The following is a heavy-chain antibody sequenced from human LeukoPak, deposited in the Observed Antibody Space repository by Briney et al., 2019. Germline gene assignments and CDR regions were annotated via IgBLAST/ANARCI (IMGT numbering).Heavy chain of an antibody. Sequence: SETLSLTCTVSGGSISSSSYYWGWIRQPPGKGLEWIGSIYYSGSTNYNPSLKSRVTISVDTSKNQFSLKLSSVTAADTAVYYCARARPDTAMAVDYWGQGTLVTVSS. CDR2: IYYSGST. J-gene: IGHJ4*02. CDR1: GGSISSSSYY. CDR3: ARARPDTAMAVDY. V-gene: IGHV4-39*07. D-gene: IGHD5-18*01.